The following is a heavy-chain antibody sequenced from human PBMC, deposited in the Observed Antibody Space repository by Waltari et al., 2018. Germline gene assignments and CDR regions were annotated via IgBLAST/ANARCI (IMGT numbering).Heavy chain of an antibody. V-gene: IGHV2-26*01. CDR1: GFSLSNARMG. CDR2: IFSNDEK. D-gene: IGHD6-25*01. J-gene: IGHJ4*02. CDR3: ARSRFSGGLWDY. Sequence: QVTLKESGPVLVKPTETLTLTCTVSGFSLSNARMGVSWIRQPPGKALEWLAHIFSNDEKSYSTALNGRLTISKDTSKSQVVLTMTNMDPVDTATYYCARSRFSGGLWDYWGQGTLVTVSS.